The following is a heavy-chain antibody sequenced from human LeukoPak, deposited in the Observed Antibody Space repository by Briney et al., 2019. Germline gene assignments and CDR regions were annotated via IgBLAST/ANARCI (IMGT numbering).Heavy chain of an antibody. Sequence: PGGSLRLSCAASGFTFSSYSMNWVRQAPGKGLEWVSSISSSSSYIYYADSVKGGFTISRDNAKNSLYLQMNSLRAEDTAVYYCARENPGDLDYWGQGTLVTVSS. V-gene: IGHV3-21*01. D-gene: IGHD7-27*01. CDR1: GFTFSSYS. J-gene: IGHJ4*02. CDR2: ISSSSSYI. CDR3: ARENPGDLDY.